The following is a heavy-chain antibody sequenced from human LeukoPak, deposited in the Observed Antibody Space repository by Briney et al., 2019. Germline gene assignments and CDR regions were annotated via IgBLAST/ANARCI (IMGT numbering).Heavy chain of an antibody. V-gene: IGHV4-39*07. D-gene: IGHD2-15*01. CDR3: ARVGGSCYYYYYYMDV. CDR2: IYYSGST. Sequence: SEPLSLTCTVSGGSISSSSYYWGWIRQPPGKGLEWIGSIYYSGSTYYNPSLKSRVTISVDTSKNQFSLKLSSVTAADTAVYYCARVGGSCYYYYYYMDVWGKGTTVTVSS. CDR1: GGSISSSSYY. J-gene: IGHJ6*03.